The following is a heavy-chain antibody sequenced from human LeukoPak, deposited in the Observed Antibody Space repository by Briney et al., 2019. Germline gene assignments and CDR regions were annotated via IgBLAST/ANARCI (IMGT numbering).Heavy chain of an antibody. D-gene: IGHD4-17*01. Sequence: GGSLRLSCAASGFAFSSYWMSWVRQAPGKGLEWVANIEQDGSEKYYVDSVKGRFTISRDNAKNSLYLQMNSLRAEDTAVYYCARDKDSWDYGDFYDNWGQGTLVTVSS. CDR1: GFAFSSYW. CDR3: ARDKDSWDYGDFYDN. CDR2: IEQDGSEK. V-gene: IGHV3-7*01. J-gene: IGHJ4*02.